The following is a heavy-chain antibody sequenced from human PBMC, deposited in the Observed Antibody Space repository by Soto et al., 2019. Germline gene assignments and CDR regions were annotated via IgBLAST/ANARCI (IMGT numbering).Heavy chain of an antibody. CDR1: GGSISSYY. CDR2: IYYSGST. D-gene: IGHD1-1*01. Sequence: SETLSLTCTVSGGSISSYYWSWIRQPPGKGLEWIGYIYYSGSTNYNPSLKSRVTISVDTSKNQFSLKLSSVNAADTAVYYCARAIERSEACFDIWGQGTMVTVSS. V-gene: IGHV4-59*01. CDR3: ARAIERSEACFDI. J-gene: IGHJ3*02.